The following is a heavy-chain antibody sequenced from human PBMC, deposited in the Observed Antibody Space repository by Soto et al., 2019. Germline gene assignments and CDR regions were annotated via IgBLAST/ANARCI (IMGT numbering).Heavy chain of an antibody. CDR3: AKSSKKYSSGWYDNS. J-gene: IGHJ4*02. CDR2: ISGSGGST. Sequence: GGSLRLSCAASGFTFSSYAMSWVRQAPGKGLEWVSAISGSGGSTYYADSVKGRFTISRDNSKNTLYLQMNSLRAEDTAVYYWAKSSKKYSSGWYDNSWGQGTLVTVSS. V-gene: IGHV3-23*01. D-gene: IGHD6-19*01. CDR1: GFTFSSYA.